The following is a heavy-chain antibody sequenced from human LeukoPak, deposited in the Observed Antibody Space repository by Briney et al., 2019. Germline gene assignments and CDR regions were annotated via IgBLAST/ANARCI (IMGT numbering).Heavy chain of an antibody. CDR1: GGSISSYY. J-gene: IGHJ6*02. D-gene: IGHD6-19*01. V-gene: IGHV4-59*08. CDR3: ARHGGWYHNYYYYYGMDV. Sequence: SETLSLTCTVSGGSISSYYWSWIRQPPGKGLEWIGYIYYSGSTNYNPSLKSRVTISVDTSKNQFSLKLSSVTAADTAVYYCARHGGWYHNYYYYYGMDVWGQGTTVTASS. CDR2: IYYSGST.